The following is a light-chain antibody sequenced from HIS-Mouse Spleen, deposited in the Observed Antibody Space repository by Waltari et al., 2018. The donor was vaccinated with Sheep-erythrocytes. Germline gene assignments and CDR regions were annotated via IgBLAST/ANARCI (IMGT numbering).Light chain of an antibody. Sequence: QSALTQPRSVSGSPGQSVTLSCPGTSRHVGGYNYVSWYQQHPGQPPKLMIYDVSKRPSGVPDRFSGSKSGNTASLTISGLQAEDEADYYCCSYAGSYNHVFATGTKVTVL. CDR1: SRHVGGYNY. CDR2: DVS. CDR3: CSYAGSYNHV. J-gene: IGLJ1*01. V-gene: IGLV2-11*01.